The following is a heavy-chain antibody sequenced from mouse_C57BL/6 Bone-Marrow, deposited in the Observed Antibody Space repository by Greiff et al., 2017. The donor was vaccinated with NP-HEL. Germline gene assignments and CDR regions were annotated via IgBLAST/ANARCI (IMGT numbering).Heavy chain of an antibody. CDR3: AREGVYYDYFDY. J-gene: IGHJ2*01. Sequence: EVKLVESEGGLVQPGSSMKLSCTASGFTFSDYYMAWVRQVPEKGLEWVANINYDGSSTYYLDSLKSRFIISSDNAKNILYLQMSSLKSEDTATYYCAREGVYYDYFDYWGQGTTLTVSS. V-gene: IGHV5-16*01. CDR2: INYDGSST. D-gene: IGHD1-1*02. CDR1: GFTFSDYY.